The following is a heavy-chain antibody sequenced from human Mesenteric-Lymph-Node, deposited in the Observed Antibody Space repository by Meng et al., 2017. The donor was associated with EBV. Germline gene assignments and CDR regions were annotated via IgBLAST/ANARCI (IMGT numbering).Heavy chain of an antibody. D-gene: IGHD1-26*01. CDR2: IDPNSGAT. CDR1: GYTFTDYF. V-gene: IGHV1-2*06. J-gene: IGHJ4*02. CDR3: ARAISGSYPDDY. Sequence: VKLGQSGAGVKRPGASVKVSCKASGYTFTDYFIHWRRQAPGQGLEWMGRIDPNSGATNTAQNFQARVIMTRDTSITTVYMELDRLTSADTAVYYCARAISGSYPDDYWGQGTLVTVSS.